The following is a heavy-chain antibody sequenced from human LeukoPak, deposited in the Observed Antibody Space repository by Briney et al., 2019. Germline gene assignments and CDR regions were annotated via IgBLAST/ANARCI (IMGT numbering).Heavy chain of an antibody. D-gene: IGHD3-3*01. CDR3: AKTVDFWSGNYVRYFDY. CDR1: GFTFSNYA. CDR2: VSGSGGNT. Sequence: GGSLRLSCAASGFTFSNYAMTGVRQAPGKGLEWVSTVSGSGGNTYYADSVKGRFSISRDSSKNTLFLQMISLRAEDTAVYYCAKTVDFWSGNYVRYFDYWGQGTLVTVSS. J-gene: IGHJ4*02. V-gene: IGHV3-23*01.